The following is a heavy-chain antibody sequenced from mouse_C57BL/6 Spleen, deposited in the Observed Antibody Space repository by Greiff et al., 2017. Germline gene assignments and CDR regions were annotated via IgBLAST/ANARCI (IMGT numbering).Heavy chain of an antibody. V-gene: IGHV5-17*01. CDR1: GFTFSDYG. J-gene: IGHJ4*01. CDR3: ARWDGYFDSMDY. Sequence: DVTLVESGGGLVKPGGSLKLSCEASGFTFSDYGMHWVRQAPEKGLEWVAYISSGSSTSYYEDTVKGRFTISIDTAKNTLFLQMTRLRSDDTAMYYCARWDGYFDSMDYWGQGTSVTVSS. CDR2: ISSGSSTS. D-gene: IGHD2-3*01.